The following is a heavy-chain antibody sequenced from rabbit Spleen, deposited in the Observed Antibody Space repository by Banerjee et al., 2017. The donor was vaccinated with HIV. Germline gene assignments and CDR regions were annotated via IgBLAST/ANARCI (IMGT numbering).Heavy chain of an antibody. CDR3: ARDTSTSFSSYGMDL. V-gene: IGHV1S45*01. D-gene: IGHD1-1*01. Sequence: QEQLEESGGDLVKPEGSLTLTCTASGFSFSSSYWMCWVRQAPGKGLEWIACIYTGSSGGTYYATWAKGRFTISKTSSTTVTLQMTRLTAADTATYFCARDTSTSFSSYGMDLWGQGTLVTVS. CDR2: IYTGSSGGT. J-gene: IGHJ6*01. CDR1: GFSFSSSYW.